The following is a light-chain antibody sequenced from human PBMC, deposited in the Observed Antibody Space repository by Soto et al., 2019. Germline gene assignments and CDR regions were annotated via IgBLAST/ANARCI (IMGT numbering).Light chain of an antibody. Sequence: SYELTQPPSVSVAPGQTARITCGGNNIGSTSVHWYKQSPGQAPVLVVYDDNDRPSGIPERFSGFNSENTATLTITRVEAGDEADYYCQVWNISTDHYVFGTEKKVT. CDR1: NIGSTS. J-gene: IGLJ1*01. V-gene: IGLV3-21*02. CDR2: DDN. CDR3: QVWNISTDHYV.